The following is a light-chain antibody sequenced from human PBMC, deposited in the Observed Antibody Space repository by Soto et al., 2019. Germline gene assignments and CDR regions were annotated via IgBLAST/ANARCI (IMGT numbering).Light chain of an antibody. CDR1: SSDVGAYNY. CDR2: DVT. V-gene: IGLV2-14*01. CDR3: SSFTTSTTYV. Sequence: QSALTQPASVSGSPGQSITISCTGTSSDVGAYNYVSWYQQNPGKAPKPMIYDVTNRPSGVSNRFSGSKSGNTASLTISGLQAEDEADYYCSSFTTSTTYVFGTGTKLTVL. J-gene: IGLJ1*01.